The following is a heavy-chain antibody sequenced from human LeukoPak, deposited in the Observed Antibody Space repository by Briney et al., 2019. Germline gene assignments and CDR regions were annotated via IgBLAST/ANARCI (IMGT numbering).Heavy chain of an antibody. CDR1: GFTFSSYG. CDR2: ISYDGSNK. Sequence: GGSLRLSCAASGFTFSSYGMHWVRQAPGKGLEWVAVISYDGSNKYYADSVKGRFTISRDNSKNTLYLQTNSLRAEDTAVYYCAKDHGGSSDYWGQGTLVTVSS. V-gene: IGHV3-30*18. J-gene: IGHJ4*02. CDR3: AKDHGGSSDY. D-gene: IGHD1-26*01.